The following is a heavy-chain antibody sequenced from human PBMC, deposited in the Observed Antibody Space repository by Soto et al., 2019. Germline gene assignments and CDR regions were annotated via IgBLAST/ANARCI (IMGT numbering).Heavy chain of an antibody. V-gene: IGHV4-34*01. CDR1: GGSFSGYY. CDR2: INHSGST. J-gene: IGHJ5*02. CDR3: ARKLAARRSWFDP. Sequence: PSETLSLTCAVYGGSFSGYYWSWIRQPPGKGLEWIGEINHSGSTNYNPSLKSRVTISVDTSKNQFSLKLSSVTAADTAVYYCARKLAARRSWFDPWGQGTLVTVSS. D-gene: IGHD6-6*01.